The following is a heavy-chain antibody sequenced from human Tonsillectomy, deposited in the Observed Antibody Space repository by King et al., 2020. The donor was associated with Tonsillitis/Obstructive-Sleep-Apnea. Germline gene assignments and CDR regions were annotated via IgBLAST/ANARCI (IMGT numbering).Heavy chain of an antibody. CDR2: IYWDDDK. V-gene: IGHV2-5*02. Sequence: ITLKESGPTLVKPTQTLTLTCTFSGFSLSTSGVGVGWIRQPPGKALEWLALIYWDDDKRYSPSLKSRLTITKDTSKNQVVLTMTNMDPVDTATYYCANRYYYGSGSYELIDWFDPWGQGTLVTVSS. J-gene: IGHJ5*02. CDR1: GFSLSTSGVG. CDR3: ANRYYYGSGSYELIDWFDP. D-gene: IGHD3-10*01.